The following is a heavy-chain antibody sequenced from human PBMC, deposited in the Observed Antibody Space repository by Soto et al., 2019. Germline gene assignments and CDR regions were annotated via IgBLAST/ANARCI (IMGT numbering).Heavy chain of an antibody. CDR2: IDTAGGGT. CDR3: ATVFDV. Sequence: VQLVESGGGLVQPGGSLRVSCAASGFTFRSHRIHWVRQAPGKGLEWVSRIDTAGGGTSYADYVKGRFTSSTDNAENTVYLQMNGLRVEDTAVYYCATVFDVWGQGTLVTVSS. V-gene: IGHV3-74*01. D-gene: IGHD4-17*01. J-gene: IGHJ4*02. CDR1: GFTFRSHR.